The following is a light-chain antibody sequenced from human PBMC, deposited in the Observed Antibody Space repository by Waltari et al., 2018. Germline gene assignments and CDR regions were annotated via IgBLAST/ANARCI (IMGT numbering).Light chain of an antibody. CDR2: AAS. J-gene: IGKJ4*01. Sequence: DIQMNQSPSSLSASVGDRVTITCRESQTISRILNWYQQKPGKAPNLLIYAASTLQSGVPSRFSGSGSGTDFTLTISSLHPEDFATYYCQQTYNAPLTFGGGTEVEIK. CDR3: QQTYNAPLT. CDR1: QTISRI. V-gene: IGKV1-39*01.